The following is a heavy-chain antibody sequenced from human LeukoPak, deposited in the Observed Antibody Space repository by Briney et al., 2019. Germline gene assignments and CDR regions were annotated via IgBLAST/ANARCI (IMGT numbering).Heavy chain of an antibody. J-gene: IGHJ4*02. CDR1: GGSISSGSYY. V-gene: IGHV4-61*02. D-gene: IGHD4-11*01. CDR3: ARDLTTVTTI. CDR2: IYTSGST. Sequence: PSETLSLTCTVSGGSISSGSYYWSWIRQPAGKGLEWIGRIYTSGSTNYNPSLKSRVTISVDTSKNQFSLKLSSVTAADTAVYYCARDLTTVTTIWGQGTLVTVSS.